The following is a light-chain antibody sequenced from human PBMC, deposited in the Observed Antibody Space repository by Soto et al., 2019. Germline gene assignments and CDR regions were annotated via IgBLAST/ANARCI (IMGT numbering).Light chain of an antibody. CDR1: ISNIGSHT. CDR3: AAWDDRLYV. CDR2: SNT. J-gene: IGLJ1*01. Sequence: SVLTQPASACGAPGQTFTISCSGSISNIGSHTVNWYQHLPGTAPKLLIYSNTQRPLGVPVRFSGSKSGTSASLAISGLQSEDEAEYYCAAWDDRLYVFGTGTKVTV. V-gene: IGLV1-44*01.